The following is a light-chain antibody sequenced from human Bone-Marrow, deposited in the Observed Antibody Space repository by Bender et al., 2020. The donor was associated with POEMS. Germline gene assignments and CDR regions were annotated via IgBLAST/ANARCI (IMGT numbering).Light chain of an antibody. J-gene: IGLJ2*01. CDR2: DVS. CDR1: STDPGNYNS. V-gene: IGLV2-14*03. CDR3: SSYTTDSTLI. Sequence: QSALAQPASVSGSPGQSITISCTGSSTDPGNYNSVTWYQQHPGKAPKLLIYDVSTRPSGVSNRFSGSKSGNTASLTISGLQDEDEADYYYSSYTTDSTLIFGGGTKVTVL.